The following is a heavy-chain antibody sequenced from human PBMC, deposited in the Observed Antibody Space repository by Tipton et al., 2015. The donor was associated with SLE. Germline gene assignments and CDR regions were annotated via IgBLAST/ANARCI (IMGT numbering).Heavy chain of an antibody. CDR1: GFTFRSYG. J-gene: IGHJ3*02. V-gene: IGHV3-33*05. D-gene: IGHD1-26*01. CDR3: ASGYSASYRLPDAFDI. Sequence: SGFTFRSYGMHWVRQAPGKGLQWVAFIQSDGSYAYYVDSVEGRFTISRDNTRNSLYLQMNSLRAEDTAVYYCASGYSASYRLPDAFDIWGQGTMVTVSS. CDR2: IQSDGSYA.